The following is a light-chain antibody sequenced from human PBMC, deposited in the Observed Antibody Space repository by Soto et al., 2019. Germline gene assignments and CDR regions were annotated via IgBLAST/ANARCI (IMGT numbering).Light chain of an antibody. J-gene: IGKJ1*01. CDR2: KAS. CDR1: QSISNW. CDR3: QQYNGT. V-gene: IGKV1-5*03. Sequence: DIQMTQSPSTLSASVGDRVTITCRASQSISNWLAWYQQKPGKAPKLLIYKASSLESGVSSRFSGSGSGTEFTLTNSSLHPDDFATYYCQQYNGTFGQGTKVEIK.